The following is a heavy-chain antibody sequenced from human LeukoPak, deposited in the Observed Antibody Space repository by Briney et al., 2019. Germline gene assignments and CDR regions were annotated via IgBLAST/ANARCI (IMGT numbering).Heavy chain of an antibody. CDR1: SGSISTSNYY. CDR3: ARVRGSGNYYGAGYFDY. D-gene: IGHD1-26*01. CDR2: IFYSGST. Sequence: SSETLSLTCTVSSGSISTSNYYWGWVRQPPGKALEWIGNIFYSGSTYYSPSLKSRVTISLDTSRNQFSLKLNSVTAADTAVYYCARVRGSGNYYGAGYFDYWGQGTLVTVSS. J-gene: IGHJ4*02. V-gene: IGHV4-39*07.